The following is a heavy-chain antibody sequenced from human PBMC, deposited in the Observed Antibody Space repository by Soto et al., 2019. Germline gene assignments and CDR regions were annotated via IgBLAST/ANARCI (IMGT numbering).Heavy chain of an antibody. D-gene: IGHD1-26*01. J-gene: IGHJ6*01. CDR3: AGDGASQCGMDV. V-gene: IGHV4-4*07. Sequence: SETLSLTCTVSGGSIRSYYWSWIRQPAGKPLEWIGRIYTSGSTNYNPSLKSRVTMSVDTSKNQFSLTLSSVPAADTAVYYCAGDGASQCGMDVWGQLPTVTVSS. CDR1: GGSIRSYY. CDR2: IYTSGST.